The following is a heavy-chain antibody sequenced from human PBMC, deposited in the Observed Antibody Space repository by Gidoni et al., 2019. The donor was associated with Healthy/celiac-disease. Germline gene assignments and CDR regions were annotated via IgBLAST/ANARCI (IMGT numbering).Heavy chain of an antibody. D-gene: IGHD6-19*01. J-gene: IGHJ5*02. CDR3: ARYSEKGCQQWLVRDHWFDP. CDR2: IDHSGSN. Sequence: QVQLQESGPGLVKPSETLSLTCTGSGYSISSGYYWGWIRQPPGRGLDWIGSIDHSGSNYNNPSLKSRVTISVDTSKNQFSLTLSSVTAADTAVYYCARYSEKGCQQWLVRDHWFDPWGQGTLVTVSS. V-gene: IGHV4-38-2*02. CDR1: GYSISSGYY.